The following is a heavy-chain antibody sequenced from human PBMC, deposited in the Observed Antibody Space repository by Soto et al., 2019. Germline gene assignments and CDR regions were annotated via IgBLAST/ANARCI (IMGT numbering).Heavy chain of an antibody. V-gene: IGHV4-61*01. CDR2: IYYSGIT. CDR1: GGSVSSDSYY. D-gene: IGHD2-21*02. CDR3: AREFVLATANRFDY. J-gene: IGHJ4*02. Sequence: LSLTCTVSGGSVSSDSYYWSWIRQPPGKGLEWIGYIYYSGITNYNPSLKSRVTISVDTSKNQFSLKLSSVTAADTAVYYCAREFVLATANRFDYWGQGTLVTVS.